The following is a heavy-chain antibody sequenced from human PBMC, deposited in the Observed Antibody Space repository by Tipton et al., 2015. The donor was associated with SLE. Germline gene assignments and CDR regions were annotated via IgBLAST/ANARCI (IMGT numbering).Heavy chain of an antibody. J-gene: IGHJ6*02. CDR3: ARGWGYDSLYYYYGMDV. CDR2: IYYSGST. V-gene: IGHV4-59*01. Sequence: TLSLTCAVSGGSISSYYWSWIRQPPGKGLEWIGYIYYSGSTNYNPSLKSRVTISVDTSKNQFSLKLSSVTAADTAEYYCARGWGYDSLYYYYGMDVWGQGTTVTVSS. CDR1: GGSISSYY. D-gene: IGHD5-12*01.